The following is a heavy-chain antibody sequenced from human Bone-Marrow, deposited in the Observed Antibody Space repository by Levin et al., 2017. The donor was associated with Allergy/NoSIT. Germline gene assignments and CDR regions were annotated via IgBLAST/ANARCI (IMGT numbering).Heavy chain of an antibody. CDR1: GGSVSSGSYY. CDR2: IYYSGST. J-gene: IGHJ6*02. D-gene: IGHD2-2*01. CDR3: AVTDTMAYYYYGMDV. Sequence: SETLSLTCTVSGGSVSSGSYYWSWIRQPPGKGLEWIGYIYYSGSTNYNPSLKSRVTISVDTSKNQFSLKLSSVTAADTAVYYCAVTDTMAYYYYGMDVWGQGTTVTVSS. V-gene: IGHV4-61*01.